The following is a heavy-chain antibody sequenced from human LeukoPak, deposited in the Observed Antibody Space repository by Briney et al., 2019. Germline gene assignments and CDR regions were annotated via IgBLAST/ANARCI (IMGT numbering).Heavy chain of an antibody. D-gene: IGHD6-13*01. CDR1: GGSISNYY. CDR3: AKDRGSSSWYSGYYFDY. Sequence: SETLSLTCTVSGGSISNYYWSWIRQPPGKGLEWIGYIYYSGSTNYNPSLKSRVTISVDTSKNQFSLKLSSVTAADTAVYYCAKDRGSSSWYSGYYFDYWGQGTLVTVSS. V-gene: IGHV4-59*01. J-gene: IGHJ4*02. CDR2: IYYSGST.